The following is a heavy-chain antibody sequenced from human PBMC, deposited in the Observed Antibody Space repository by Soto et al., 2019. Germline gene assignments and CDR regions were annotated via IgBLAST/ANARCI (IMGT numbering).Heavy chain of an antibody. V-gene: IGHV1-69*01. D-gene: IGHD2-2*01. J-gene: IGHJ6*02. CDR2: IIPIIGST. CDR1: VGIFSSYA. Sequence: QVQLVQSGAEVKQPGSSVKVSCKASVGIFSSYAMTWVRLAPGQGLEWMGGIIPIIGSTNYAQRFWGRISITADRSTSTVYMELSSLRSDDTAVYFCARDDCSTTGCFTESGPRHFYYGMDVWGQGTTVTVSS. CDR3: ARDDCSTTGCFTESGPRHFYYGMDV.